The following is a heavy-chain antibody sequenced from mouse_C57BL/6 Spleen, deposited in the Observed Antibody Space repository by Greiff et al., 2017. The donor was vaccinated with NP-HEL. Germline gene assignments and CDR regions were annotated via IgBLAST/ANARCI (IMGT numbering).Heavy chain of an antibody. CDR2: ISSGSSTI. V-gene: IGHV5-17*01. Sequence: EVKLVESGGGLVKPGGSLKLSCEASGFTFSDYGMHWVRQAPGKGLEWVAYISSGSSTIYYADTVKGQFTISRDNAKNTLFLQMTSLRSEDTAMYYCARSYDGYYDYFDYWGQGTTLTVSS. J-gene: IGHJ2*01. CDR3: ARSYDGYYDYFDY. D-gene: IGHD2-3*01. CDR1: GFTFSDYG.